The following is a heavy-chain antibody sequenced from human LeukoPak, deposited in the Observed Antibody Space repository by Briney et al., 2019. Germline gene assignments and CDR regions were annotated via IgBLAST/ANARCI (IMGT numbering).Heavy chain of an antibody. J-gene: IGHJ5*02. V-gene: IGHV4-31*03. Sequence: SQTLSLTCTVSGGSISSGGYYWSWIRQHPGKGLEWIGYIYYSGSTYYNPSLKSRVTISVDTSKNQFSLKLSSVTAADTAVYYCARVRDVLPGNWFDPWGQGTLVTVSS. D-gene: IGHD2-2*01. CDR1: GGSISSGGYY. CDR2: IYYSGST. CDR3: ARVRDVLPGNWFDP.